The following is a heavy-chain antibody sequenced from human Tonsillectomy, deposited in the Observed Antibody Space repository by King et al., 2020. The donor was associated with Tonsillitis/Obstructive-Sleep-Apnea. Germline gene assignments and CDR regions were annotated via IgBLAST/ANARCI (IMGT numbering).Heavy chain of an antibody. D-gene: IGHD3-16*02. V-gene: IGHV4-39*01. CDR2: IYYSGTT. CDR3: ARQSDYRPESPHDYYYYMDV. J-gene: IGHJ6*03. Sequence: QLQESGPGLVKPSETLSLTCTVSGGFISSSSYYWGWIRQPPGKGLEWIGSIYYSGTTYYNPSLKSRVTISVDTSRNQFSLKVISVTAADTAEYYCARQSDYRPESPHDYYYYMDVWGKGTTVTVSS. CDR1: GGFISSSSYY.